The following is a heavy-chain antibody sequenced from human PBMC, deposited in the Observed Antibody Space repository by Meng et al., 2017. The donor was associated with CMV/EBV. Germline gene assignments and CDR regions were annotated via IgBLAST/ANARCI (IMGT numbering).Heavy chain of an antibody. Sequence: GESLKISCAASGFTVSSNYMSWVRQAPGKGLEWVSVIYSGGSTYYADSVKGRFTISRDNSKNTLYLQMNSLRAEDTAVYCCARDSYCGGDCYSDYWGQGTLVTVSS. CDR2: IYSGGST. J-gene: IGHJ4*02. V-gene: IGHV3-66*02. CDR1: GFTVSSNY. D-gene: IGHD2-21*01. CDR3: ARDSYCGGDCYSDY.